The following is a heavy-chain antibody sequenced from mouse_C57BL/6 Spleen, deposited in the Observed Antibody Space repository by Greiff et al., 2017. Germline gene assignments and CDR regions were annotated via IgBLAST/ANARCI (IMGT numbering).Heavy chain of an antibody. D-gene: IGHD1-1*01. CDR1: GFSFNTYA. Sequence: EVKLVESGGGLVQPKGSLKLSCAASGFSFNTYAMNWVRQAPGKGLEWVARIRSKSNNYATYYADSVKDRFTISRDDSESMLYLQMNNLKTEDTAMYYCVRHGALLRSYAMDYWGQGTSVTVSS. V-gene: IGHV10-1*01. CDR2: IRSKSNNYAT. J-gene: IGHJ4*01. CDR3: VRHGALLRSYAMDY.